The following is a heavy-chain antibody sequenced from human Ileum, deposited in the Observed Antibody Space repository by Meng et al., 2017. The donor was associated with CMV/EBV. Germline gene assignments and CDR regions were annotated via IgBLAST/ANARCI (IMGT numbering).Heavy chain of an antibody. CDR2: ITTSGSMT. CDR1: GFSFRTYE. D-gene: IGHD1-7*01. V-gene: IGHV3-48*03. Sequence: GGSLRLSCAASGFSFRTYEMNWVRQAPGKGLEWVSYITTSGSMTDYADSVRGRFTISRDNAKNSLYLQMNSLRAEDTAVYYYARAPRKTGATMSGVDYWGQGTLVTGSS. J-gene: IGHJ4*02. CDR3: ARAPRKTGATMSGVDY.